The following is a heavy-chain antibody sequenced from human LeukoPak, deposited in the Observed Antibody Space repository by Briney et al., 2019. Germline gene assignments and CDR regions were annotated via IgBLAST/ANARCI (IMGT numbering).Heavy chain of an antibody. J-gene: IGHJ4*02. D-gene: IGHD3-22*01. CDR2: IYHSGST. Sequence: SSETLSLTCTVSGGSISSSSYYWGWIRQPPGKGLEWIGTIYHSGSTYYNPSLKSRVTISIDTSKKQFSLKLSSVTAADTAVYYCARDRGGYRYFDYWGQGTLVTVSS. CDR1: GGSISSSSYY. V-gene: IGHV4-39*07. CDR3: ARDRGGYRYFDY.